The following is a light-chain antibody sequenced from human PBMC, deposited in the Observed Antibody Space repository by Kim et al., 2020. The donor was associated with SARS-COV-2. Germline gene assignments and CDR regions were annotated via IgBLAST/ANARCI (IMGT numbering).Light chain of an antibody. CDR2: AAT. V-gene: IGKV1-39*01. CDR3: QQNYHTMIT. Sequence: DIQMTQSPSSLSASVGDRVNLTCRASRTVDRYLNWYQQKVGTAPKLLIYAATALQSGVPSRFRATGYGTDFTLTISGLQPEDFATYYCQQNYHTMITFGQGTRLEIK. J-gene: IGKJ5*01. CDR1: RTVDRY.